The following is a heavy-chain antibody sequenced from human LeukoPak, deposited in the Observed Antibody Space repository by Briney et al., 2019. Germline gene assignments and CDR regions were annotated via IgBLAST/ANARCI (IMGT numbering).Heavy chain of an antibody. CDR3: SAYYNGRGDY. CDR2: SISRSGGVTT. J-gene: IGHJ4*02. CDR1: GVTFRNAW. D-gene: IGHD3-10*01. V-gene: IGHV3-15*01. Sequence: GGSLSLSCAASGVTFRNAWMTWVRQAPGRGLGWVGRSISRSGGVTTEYAAPVKGRFTISRDDSRNTVYLQMNSLKIEDTAVYYCSAYYNGRGDYWGQGTLVTVSS.